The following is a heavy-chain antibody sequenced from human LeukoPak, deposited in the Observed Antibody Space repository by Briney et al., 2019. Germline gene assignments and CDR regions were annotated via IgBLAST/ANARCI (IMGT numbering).Heavy chain of an antibody. CDR3: ARARGGSGWFILYFDY. CDR1: GYTFTSYY. D-gene: IGHD6-19*01. J-gene: IGHJ4*02. V-gene: IGHV1-46*01. CDR2: INPSGGST. Sequence: ASVKVSFKASGYTFTSYYMHWVRQAPGQGLEWMGIINPSGGSTSYAQKFQGRVTMTRDTSTSTVYMELSSLRSEDTAVYYCARARGGSGWFILYFDYWGQGTLVTVSS.